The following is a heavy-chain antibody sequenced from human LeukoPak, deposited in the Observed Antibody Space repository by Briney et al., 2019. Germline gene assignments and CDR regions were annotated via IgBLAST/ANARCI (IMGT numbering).Heavy chain of an antibody. CDR2: ISRSGSTK. D-gene: IGHD2-2*01. Sequence: GGSLRLSCAASGFTFSDYNMRWIRQAPGKGLEWVSSISRSGSTKYYADSVKGRFTISRDNAKNSLYLQMNSLRAEDTAVYYCARDRCSSTSCYNFDSWGQGTLVTVSS. CDR1: GFTFSDYN. V-gene: IGHV3-11*04. CDR3: ARDRCSSTSCYNFDS. J-gene: IGHJ4*02.